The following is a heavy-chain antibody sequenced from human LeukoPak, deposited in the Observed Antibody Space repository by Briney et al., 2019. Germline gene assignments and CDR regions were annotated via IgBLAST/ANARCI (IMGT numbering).Heavy chain of an antibody. CDR1: GDSITSYY. D-gene: IGHD2-15*01. Sequence: SETLSLTCTVSGDSITSYYWSWIRQPPGKGLEWIGHIYHNRRPNYNPSLRSRVAISVDTSKNQLSLKLSSVTAADTAVYYCVRDTRGACSGDSCYWDDAFDIWGQGTAVIVSS. CDR2: IYHNRRP. V-gene: IGHV4-59*01. CDR3: VRDTRGACSGDSCYWDDAFDI. J-gene: IGHJ3*02.